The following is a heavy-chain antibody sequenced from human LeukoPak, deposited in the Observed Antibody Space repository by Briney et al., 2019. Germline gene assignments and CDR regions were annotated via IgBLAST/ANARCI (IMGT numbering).Heavy chain of an antibody. CDR1: GFTVSSNY. CDR3: ARESHTSTTFDY. D-gene: IGHD1-1*01. Sequence: GGSLRLSCAASGFTVSSNYMSWVRQAPGKGLEWVSVIYSGGSTYYADSVKGRFTISRDNSKNTLYLQMNGLRAEDTAVYYCARESHTSTTFDYWGQGTLVTVSS. CDR2: IYSGGST. V-gene: IGHV3-66*01. J-gene: IGHJ4*02.